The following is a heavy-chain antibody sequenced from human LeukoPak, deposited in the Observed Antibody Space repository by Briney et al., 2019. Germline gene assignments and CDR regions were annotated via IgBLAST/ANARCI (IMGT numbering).Heavy chain of an antibody. CDR2: DYYSGSS. Sequence: SETLSLTCTVSGGSITDYYWGWIRQPPGKGLEWIGYDYYSGSSNYNPSLKSRVTISVDTSKNQFSLKMSSVTAADTAVYYCARELKLDGSSGYYAFDIWGQGTMVTVSS. V-gene: IGHV4-59*01. D-gene: IGHD3-22*01. J-gene: IGHJ3*02. CDR3: ARELKLDGSSGYYAFDI. CDR1: GGSITDYY.